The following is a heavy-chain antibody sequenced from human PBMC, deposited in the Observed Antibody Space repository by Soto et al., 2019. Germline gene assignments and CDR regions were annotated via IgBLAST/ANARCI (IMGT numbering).Heavy chain of an antibody. J-gene: IGHJ5*02. Sequence: QVQLVQSGAEVRKPGASVKVSCKASGYTFINYGISWVRQAPGQGLEWMGWLNTYNGNTNYAQKLQGRVTMTTDTSTSTAYMELRSLRSDDTAVYSCARDPVGPAWFDPWGQGTLVTVSS. D-gene: IGHD1-26*01. CDR2: LNTYNGNT. CDR1: GYTFINYG. V-gene: IGHV1-18*01. CDR3: ARDPVGPAWFDP.